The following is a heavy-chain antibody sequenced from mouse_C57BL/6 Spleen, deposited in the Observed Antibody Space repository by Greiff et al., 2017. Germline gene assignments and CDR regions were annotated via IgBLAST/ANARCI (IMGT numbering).Heavy chain of an antibody. Sequence: VQLQQPGAELVKPGASVKLSCKASGYTFTSYWMHWLKQRPGQGLVWIGMINPNNGSTNYNEKFKNQATLTVDKSSSTAYMQLRSLASEDSAVYYCRSQATNYWGQGTTVTVSS. CDR2: INPNNGST. CDR3: RSQATNY. J-gene: IGHJ2*01. CDR1: GYTFTSYW. V-gene: IGHV1-64*01. D-gene: IGHD3-2*02.